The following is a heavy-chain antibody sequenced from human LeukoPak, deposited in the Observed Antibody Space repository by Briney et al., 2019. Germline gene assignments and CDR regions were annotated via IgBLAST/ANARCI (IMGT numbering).Heavy chain of an antibody. CDR2: ISGSGGST. CDR1: GFTFSSYA. CDR3: AARDYYDSSGYIPYYFDY. D-gene: IGHD3-22*01. Sequence: PGGSLRLSCAASGFTFSSYAMSWVRQAPGKGLEWVSAISGSGGSTYYADSVKGRFTISRDNSKNTLYLQMNSLRAEDTAVYYCAARDYYDSSGYIPYYFDYWGQGTLVTVSS. V-gene: IGHV3-23*01. J-gene: IGHJ4*02.